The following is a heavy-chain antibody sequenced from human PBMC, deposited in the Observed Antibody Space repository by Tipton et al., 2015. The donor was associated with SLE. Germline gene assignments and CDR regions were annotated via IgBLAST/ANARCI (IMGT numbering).Heavy chain of an antibody. CDR3: ARWGAQLGTDNWFDP. D-gene: IGHD1-14*01. J-gene: IGHJ5*02. V-gene: IGHV4-39*07. Sequence: LRLSCTVSGGSISSGSYYWGWIRQPPGKGLEWIGTIYYSGSTNYNPSLKSRVTISVDTSKNQFSLKLSSVTAADTAVYYCARWGAQLGTDNWFDPWGQGTLVTVSS. CDR1: GGSISSGSYY. CDR2: IYYSGST.